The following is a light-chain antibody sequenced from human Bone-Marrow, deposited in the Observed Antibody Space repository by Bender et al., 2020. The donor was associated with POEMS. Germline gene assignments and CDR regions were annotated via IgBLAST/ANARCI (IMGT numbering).Light chain of an antibody. V-gene: IGLV2-14*03. CDR3: SSYTRNLLL. CDR1: SNDVGGYNY. CDR2: DDK. J-gene: IGLJ2*01. Sequence: QSALTQPASVSGSPGQSITISCTGTSNDVGGYNYVSWYQQHPAKAPQLIIYDDKQRPSGVPNRFSGSKSGNTASLTISGLQTEDEADYYCSSYTRNLLLFGGGTKLTVL.